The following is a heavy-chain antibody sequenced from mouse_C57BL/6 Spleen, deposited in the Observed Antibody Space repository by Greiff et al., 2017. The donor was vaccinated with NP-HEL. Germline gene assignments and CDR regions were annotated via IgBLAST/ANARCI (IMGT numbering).Heavy chain of an antibody. CDR1: GYAFSSSW. CDR2: IYPGDGDT. CDR3: ARGEYYGSSHWYFDV. V-gene: IGHV1-82*01. J-gene: IGHJ1*03. Sequence: VQLQQSGPELVKPGASVKISCKASGYAFSSSWMNWVKQRPGKGLEWIGRIYPGDGDTNYNGKFKGKATLTADKSSSTAYMQLSSLTSEDSAVYFCARGEYYGSSHWYFDVWGTGTTVTVSS. D-gene: IGHD1-1*01.